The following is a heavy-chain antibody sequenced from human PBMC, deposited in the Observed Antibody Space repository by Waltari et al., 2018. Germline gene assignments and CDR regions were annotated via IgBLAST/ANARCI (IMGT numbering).Heavy chain of an antibody. CDR2: VRGNGGGT. Sequence: EVLLSESGGRLVQPGGSLTLSCVASGFTFSSYSMSWVRQAPGKWRGWVAGVRGNGGGTDYADSVNGRFTLSRDNSKNILYLQMNSLRAEDTAIYYCAKDRIAGGQLGSRFDYWGQGTLVTVSS. V-gene: IGHV3-23*01. CDR1: GFTFSSYS. D-gene: IGHD6-6*01. J-gene: IGHJ4*02. CDR3: AKDRIAGGQLGSRFDY.